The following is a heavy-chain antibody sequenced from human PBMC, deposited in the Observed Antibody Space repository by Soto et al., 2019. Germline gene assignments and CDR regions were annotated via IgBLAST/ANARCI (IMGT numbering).Heavy chain of an antibody. D-gene: IGHD1-26*01. CDR2: IVVDANTA. CDR3: ARAIKRWEVNYYFDF. J-gene: IGHJ4*02. V-gene: IGHV1-69*06. CDR1: GSTFNNFA. Sequence: QVVLLQSGAEVKEPGSSVRVSCQVSGSTFNNFAFSWVRQAPGHGPEWMGGIVVDANTAEYSQRFQDRVTLTAETSTDTLYMELGSLTFDDTAVYYCARAIKRWEVNYYFDFWGQGTLVTVSS.